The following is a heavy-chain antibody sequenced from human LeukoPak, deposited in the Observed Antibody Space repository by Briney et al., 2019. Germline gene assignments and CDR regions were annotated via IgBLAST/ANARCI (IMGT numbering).Heavy chain of an antibody. Sequence: PSETLSLTCTVSGGSISDYYWSWIRQPAGKGLEWIGRIYSSGSTNYISSLKSRVTMSLDTSRDQFSLKLNSVTAADTAVYYCARGAAYQPDHSHFYYFMDVWGKGTTVTVSS. D-gene: IGHD2-2*01. J-gene: IGHJ6*03. CDR2: IYSSGST. CDR1: GGSISDYY. V-gene: IGHV4-4*07. CDR3: ARGAAYQPDHSHFYYFMDV.